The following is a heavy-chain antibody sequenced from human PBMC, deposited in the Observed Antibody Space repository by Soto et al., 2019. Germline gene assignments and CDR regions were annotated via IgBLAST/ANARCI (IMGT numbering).Heavy chain of an antibody. Sequence: QLQLQESGPGLVKPSETLSLTCTVSGGSISSSSYYWGWIRQPPGKGLEWIGSIYYSGSTYYNPSLKSRVTISVDTSKNQFSLKLSSVTAADTAVYYCASLGGYCTNGVCYPIDYWGQGTLVTVSS. V-gene: IGHV4-39*01. CDR3: ASLGGYCTNGVCYPIDY. CDR1: GGSISSSSYY. J-gene: IGHJ4*02. CDR2: IYYSGST. D-gene: IGHD2-8*01.